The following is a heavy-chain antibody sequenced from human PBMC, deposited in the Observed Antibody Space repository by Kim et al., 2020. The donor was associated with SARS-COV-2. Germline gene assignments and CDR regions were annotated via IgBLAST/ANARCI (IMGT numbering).Heavy chain of an antibody. CDR3: AKVTTITAPFYDY. D-gene: IGHD4-4*01. J-gene: IGHJ4*02. V-gene: IGHV3-23*01. Sequence: ADSGQGRFTISRDNSKNALNLEMNSLRAEDTALYYCAKVTTITAPFYDYWGQGTLVTVSS.